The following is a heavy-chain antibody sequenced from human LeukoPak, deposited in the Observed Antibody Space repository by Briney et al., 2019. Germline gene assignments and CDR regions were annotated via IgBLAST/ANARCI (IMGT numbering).Heavy chain of an antibody. J-gene: IGHJ4*02. D-gene: IGHD6-6*01. CDR1: GFTFGDYA. CDR2: IRSKAYGGTT. V-gene: IGHV3-49*04. Sequence: GGSLRLSCTASGFTFGDYAMSWVRQAPGKGLEWVGFIRSKAYGGTTEYAASVKGRFTISGDDSKSIAYLQMNSLKTEDTAVYYCTRVGAARSFDYWGQGTLVTVSS. CDR3: TRVGAARSFDY.